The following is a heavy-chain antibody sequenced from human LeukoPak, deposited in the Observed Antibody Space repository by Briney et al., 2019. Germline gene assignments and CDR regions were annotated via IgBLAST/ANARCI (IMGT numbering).Heavy chain of an antibody. CDR1: GDSLSSNSAA. Sequence: SQTLSLTCAISGDSLSSNSAASNWIRHSPSRGLEWLGRTYHRSTWYTDYAISVQGRISINTDTPRRQFSLQLNSVTPDDTAVYYCARGGIAAISVFDYWGQGILVTVSS. CDR3: ARGGIAAISVFDY. D-gene: IGHD6-13*01. CDR2: TYHRSTWYT. J-gene: IGHJ4*02. V-gene: IGHV6-1*01.